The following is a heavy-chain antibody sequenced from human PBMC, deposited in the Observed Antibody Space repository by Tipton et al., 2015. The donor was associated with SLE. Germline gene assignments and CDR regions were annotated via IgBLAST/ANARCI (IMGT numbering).Heavy chain of an antibody. Sequence: TLSLTCTVSGDSISNYYWSWIRQPPGKGLQWIGFIYHGGSTEYNPSLKSRVTISLDSAKNQFSLKLTSVTAADTAVYYCARRGISGNSYDYWGQGTLVTVSS. D-gene: IGHD5-24*01. CDR3: ARRGISGNSYDY. J-gene: IGHJ4*02. V-gene: IGHV4-59*08. CDR1: GDSISNYY. CDR2: IYHGGST.